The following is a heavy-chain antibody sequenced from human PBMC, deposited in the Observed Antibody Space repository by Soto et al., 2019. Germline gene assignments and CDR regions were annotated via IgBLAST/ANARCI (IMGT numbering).Heavy chain of an antibody. J-gene: IGHJ5*02. D-gene: IGHD3-16*01. V-gene: IGHV4-59*08. Sequence: SETLSLTCTVSGGSISSYYWSWIRQPPGKGLEWIGYIYYSGSTYYNPSLKSRVTISVDTSKNQFSLKLSSVTAADTAVYYCARLDYVNWFDPWGQGTLVTVSS. CDR1: GGSISSYY. CDR3: ARLDYVNWFDP. CDR2: IYYSGST.